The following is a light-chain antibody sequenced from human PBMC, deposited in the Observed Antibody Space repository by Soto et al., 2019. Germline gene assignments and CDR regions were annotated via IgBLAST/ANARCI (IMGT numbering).Light chain of an antibody. Sequence: DIQLTHSPSFLSASVGDRVTITCRASQGIGSYLVWYQQKPGKAPNLLIYVASTLQSGVPSRFSGSGSGKEFTLTVSSLQPEDFATYYSEQVSSYPYPFGQGRKVDIX. J-gene: IGKJ2*01. CDR1: QGIGSY. CDR2: VAS. CDR3: EQVSSYPYP. V-gene: IGKV1-9*01.